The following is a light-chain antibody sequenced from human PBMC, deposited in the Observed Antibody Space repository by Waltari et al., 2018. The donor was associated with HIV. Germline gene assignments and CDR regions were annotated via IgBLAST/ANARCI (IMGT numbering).Light chain of an antibody. V-gene: IGLV2-11*01. J-gene: IGLJ3*02. Sequence: SALTQPRSVSGSPGQSVPIPRTATDCDLGRYNYVPWYQQHPGTAPKFIIYDVTKRPSGVPDRFAGSKSGNTASLTISGLQAEDETDYYCCSYAGNYPVLFGGGTKLTVL. CDR1: DCDLGRYNY. CDR3: CSYAGNYPVL. CDR2: DVT.